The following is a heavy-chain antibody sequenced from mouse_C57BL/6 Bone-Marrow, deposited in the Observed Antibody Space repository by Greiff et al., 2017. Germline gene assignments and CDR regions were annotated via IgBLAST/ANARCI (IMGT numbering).Heavy chain of an antibody. V-gene: IGHV14-4*01. CDR1: GFTFTDYY. J-gene: IGHJ4*01. CDR2: IDPSAGDT. D-gene: IGHD1-1*01. Sequence: VQLQQSGAELVRPGASVKLSCTASGFTFTDYYMHWVKQRPEQGLEWIGWIDPSAGDTEYASKFPGKAPFTADTSSNTAYLQLSSLTSEDTAVYDCLPYYGNSPQYYAMDYWGQGTSVTVSS. CDR3: LPYYGNSPQYYAMDY.